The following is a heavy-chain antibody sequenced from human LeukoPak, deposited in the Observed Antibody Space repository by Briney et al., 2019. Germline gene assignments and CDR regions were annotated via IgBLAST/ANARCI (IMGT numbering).Heavy chain of an antibody. CDR3: AAEGGSGSRFDY. Sequence: SVKVSCKASGFTFTSSAVQWVRQARAQRLEWIGWIVVGSGNTNYAQKFQERVTITRDMSTSTAYIELSSLRSEDTAVYYCAAEGGSGSRFDYWGQGTLVTVSS. CDR2: IVVGSGNT. D-gene: IGHD3-10*01. V-gene: IGHV1-58*01. CDR1: GFTFTSSA. J-gene: IGHJ4*02.